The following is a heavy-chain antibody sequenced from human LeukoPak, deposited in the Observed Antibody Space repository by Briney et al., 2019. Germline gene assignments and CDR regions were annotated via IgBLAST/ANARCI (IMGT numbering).Heavy chain of an antibody. CDR2: IKQDGSEK. CDR1: GFTFSSYW. V-gene: IGHV3-7*01. D-gene: IGHD6-13*01. CDR3: AKDAHPYSSSWFSDY. Sequence: GGSLRPSCAASGFTFSSYWISWVRQAPGKGLEWVANIKQDGSEKYYVDSVKGRFTISRDNAKNSLYLQMNSLRAEDTAVYYCAKDAHPYSSSWFSDYWGQGTLVTVSS. J-gene: IGHJ4*02.